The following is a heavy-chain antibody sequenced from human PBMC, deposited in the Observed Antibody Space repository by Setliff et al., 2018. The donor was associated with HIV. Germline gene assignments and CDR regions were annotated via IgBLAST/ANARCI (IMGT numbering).Heavy chain of an antibody. D-gene: IGHD1-26*01. J-gene: IGHJ6*03. CDR1: GGSISSSSDY. CDR2: IYYSGNT. CDR3: ARQWAERVMDV. Sequence: PSETLSLTCTVSGGSISSSSDYWGWIRQPPGKGLEWIGNIYYSGNTYYNPSLKSRVTISVDTSKYQFSLKLSSVTAADTAVYYCARQWAERVMDVWGNGTTVTVSS. V-gene: IGHV4-39*01.